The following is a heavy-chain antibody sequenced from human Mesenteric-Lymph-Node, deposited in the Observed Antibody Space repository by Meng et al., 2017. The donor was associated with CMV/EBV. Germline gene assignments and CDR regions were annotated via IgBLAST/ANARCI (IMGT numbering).Heavy chain of an antibody. J-gene: IGHJ6*02. V-gene: IGHV3-30*03. CDR1: GFTSSDYY. CDR2: ISYDGSNK. Sequence: GGSLRPSCTASGFTSSDYYMSWIRQAPGKGLEWVAVISYDGSNKNYADSVKGRFTISRDNSKNTLYLQMNSLRAEDTAVYYCARDQGHYDFWSGYYSPNYGMDVWGQGTTVTVSS. CDR3: ARDQGHYDFWSGYYSPNYGMDV. D-gene: IGHD3-3*01.